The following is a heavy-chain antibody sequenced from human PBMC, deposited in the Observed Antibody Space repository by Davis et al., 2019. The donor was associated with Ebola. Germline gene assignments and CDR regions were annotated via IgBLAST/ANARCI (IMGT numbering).Heavy chain of an antibody. J-gene: IGHJ4*02. V-gene: IGHV4-59*01. CDR3: ARMGLSSGYYFFDY. CDR1: GGSISSYY. Sequence: ETLSLTCTVSGGSISSYYWSWIRQPPGKGLEWIGYVYYNGGTNYNPSLKSRVTISVDTSKNQFSLKLSSVTAADTAVYYCARMGLSSGYYFFDYWGQGTLVTVSS. D-gene: IGHD3-22*01. CDR2: VYYNGGT.